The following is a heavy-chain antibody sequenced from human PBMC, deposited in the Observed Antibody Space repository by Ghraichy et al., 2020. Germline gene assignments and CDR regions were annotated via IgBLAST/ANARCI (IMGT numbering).Heavy chain of an antibody. CDR2: IYYSGST. V-gene: IGHV4-59*01. CDR1: GGSISSYY. J-gene: IGHJ4*02. CDR3: ARVFSGDYGDY. D-gene: IGHD3-10*01. Sequence: SETLSLTCTVSGGSISSYYWSWIRQPPGKGLEWIGYIYYSGSTNYNPSLKSRVTISVDTSKNQFSLKLSSVTAADTAVYYCARVFSGDYGDYWGQGTLVTVSS.